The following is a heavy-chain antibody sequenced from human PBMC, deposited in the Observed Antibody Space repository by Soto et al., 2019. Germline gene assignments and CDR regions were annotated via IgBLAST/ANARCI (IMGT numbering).Heavy chain of an antibody. CDR3: AKDTHYYDRSGYYTYDH. CDR1: GFTFSSYG. J-gene: IGHJ4*02. V-gene: IGHV3-30*18. CDR2: VSYDGSNK. Sequence: HPGVSLRLSCAASGFTFSSYGVHWVRQAPGKGLEWVASVSYDGSNKHYGDSVKGRFTISRDNSRNTLDLQMNSLRAEDTAVYYCAKDTHYYDRSGYYTYDHWGQGT. D-gene: IGHD3-22*01.